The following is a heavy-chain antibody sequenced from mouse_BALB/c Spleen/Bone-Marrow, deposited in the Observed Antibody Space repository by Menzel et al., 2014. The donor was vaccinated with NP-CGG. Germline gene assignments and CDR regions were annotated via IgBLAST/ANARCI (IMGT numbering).Heavy chain of an antibody. CDR3: TTLARIYFDY. D-gene: IGHD3-1*01. Sequence: EVQGVESGTVLARPGASVKMSCKASGYTFTSYWMHWVKQRPGQGLEWIGTIYPGKSDTTYNQKFKGKAKLTAVTSTSTAYMELSSLTNEDSAVYYWTTLARIYFDYWGQGTTLTVSS. CDR2: IYPGKSDT. CDR1: GYTFTSYW. V-gene: IGHV1-5*01. J-gene: IGHJ2*01.